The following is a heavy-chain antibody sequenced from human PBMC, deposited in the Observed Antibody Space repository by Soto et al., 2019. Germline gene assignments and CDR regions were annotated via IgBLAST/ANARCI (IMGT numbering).Heavy chain of an antibody. V-gene: IGHV3-23*01. Sequence: GGSLRLSCAASGFTFSSYAMSWVRQAPGKGLEWVSAISNGGGSTYYAESVKGRFTISRDNSKNMLYLQMNSLRAEDTAVYYCAKVIVGDTGARGLDYWGQGTLVTVSS. J-gene: IGHJ4*02. CDR1: GFTFSSYA. CDR2: ISNGGGST. D-gene: IGHD1-26*01. CDR3: AKVIVGDTGARGLDY.